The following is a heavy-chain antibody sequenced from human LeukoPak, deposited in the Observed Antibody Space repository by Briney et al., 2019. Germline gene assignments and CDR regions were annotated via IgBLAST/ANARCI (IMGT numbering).Heavy chain of an antibody. CDR1: GGSISSGDYY. D-gene: IGHD2-2*01. CDR3: ARRVVPAARGWFDP. J-gene: IGHJ5*02. CDR2: IYYSGST. V-gene: IGHV4-30-4*08. Sequence: PSQTLSLTCTVSGGSISSGDYYWSWIRQPPGKGLEWIGYIYYSGSTYYNPSLKSRVTISVDTSKNQFSLKLSSVTAADTAVYYCARRVVPAARGWFDPWGQGTLVTVSS.